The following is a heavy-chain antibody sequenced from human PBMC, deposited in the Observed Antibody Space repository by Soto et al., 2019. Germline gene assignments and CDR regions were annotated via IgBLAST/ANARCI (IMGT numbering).Heavy chain of an antibody. CDR3: AKDIGPTVTTRDDYFDC. Sequence: GGSLRLSCVASGFTFEDYAMHWVRQAPGKGLEWVSGISWNTGTIGQADSVKGRFTISRDNANNFLYLQMNSLRAEDTALYYCAKDIGPTVTTRDDYFDCWGQGTLVTVSS. CDR1: GFTFEDYA. V-gene: IGHV3-9*01. CDR2: ISWNTGTI. J-gene: IGHJ4*02. D-gene: IGHD4-17*01.